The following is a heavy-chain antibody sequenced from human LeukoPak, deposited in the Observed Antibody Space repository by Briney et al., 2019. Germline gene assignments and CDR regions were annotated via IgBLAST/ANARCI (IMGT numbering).Heavy chain of an antibody. CDR2: IKQSGSEK. CDR1: GFTFSSHW. CDR3: ARDRARGYHDAFDI. V-gene: IGHV3-7*03. J-gene: IGHJ3*02. Sequence: GGSLRLSCAASGFTFSSHWMTYVRQAPGKGLEWVADIKQSGSEKNYVDSVKGRFTISRDNDKSSLYLQMNSLRAEDTAVYYCARDRARGYHDAFDIWGQGTMVTVSS. D-gene: IGHD5-12*01.